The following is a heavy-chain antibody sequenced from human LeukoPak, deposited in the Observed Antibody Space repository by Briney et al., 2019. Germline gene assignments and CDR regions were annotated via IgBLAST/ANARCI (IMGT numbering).Heavy chain of an antibody. Sequence: PGGSLRLSCGAPGFTFSNSWMSWVRQAPGKGLEWVANINQDGSEKYYVDSVEGRFTISRDNAKNSLYLQMNSLRAEDTAVYYCARGHYGMDVWGQGTTVTVSS. V-gene: IGHV3-7*05. J-gene: IGHJ6*02. CDR3: ARGHYGMDV. CDR1: GFTFSNSW. CDR2: INQDGSEK.